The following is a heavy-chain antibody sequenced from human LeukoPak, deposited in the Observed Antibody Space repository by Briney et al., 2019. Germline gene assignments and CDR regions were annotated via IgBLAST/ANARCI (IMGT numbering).Heavy chain of an antibody. J-gene: IGHJ4*02. Sequence: GGSLRLSCAASGFTFSGYAMSWVRQAPGKGLEWVSVITGSGDNTYYADSVRGRFTISRDNSKNTLYLQMNSLRAEDTAIYYCARHLIYSCIPFDNWGQGTLVTVSS. CDR1: GFTFSGYA. CDR2: ITGSGDNT. D-gene: IGHD5-12*01. V-gene: IGHV3-23*01. CDR3: ARHLIYSCIPFDN.